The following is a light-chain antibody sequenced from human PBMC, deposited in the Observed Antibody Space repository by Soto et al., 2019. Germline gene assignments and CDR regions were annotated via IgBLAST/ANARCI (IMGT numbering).Light chain of an antibody. CDR1: QSISTE. V-gene: IGKV3-15*01. J-gene: IGKJ2*01. CDR2: AAS. CDR3: QPGHNWPLT. Sequence: EIGMPQSPATLSVSPGERATLSCRASQSISTEVAWYQQKPGQPPRLLIYAASTRATVVPARSAGSGSGSEFTPTISGLQSEDCAVYYYQPGHNWPLTFGQGTRLEI.